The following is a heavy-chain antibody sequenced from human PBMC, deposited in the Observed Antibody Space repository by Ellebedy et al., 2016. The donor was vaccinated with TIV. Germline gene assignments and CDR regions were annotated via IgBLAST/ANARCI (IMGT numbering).Heavy chain of an antibody. Sequence: GESLKISCVVSGFTINSNYMSWVRQAPGRGLEWVSVISVGGSAYYADSVEGRFTISRDNSRNTLFLQMNGLRAEDTAVYYCSRETFNNVDLDLWGIFDFWGQGTMVTVSS. J-gene: IGHJ3*01. D-gene: IGHD3-16*01. V-gene: IGHV3-66*01. CDR1: GFTINSNY. CDR3: SRETFNNVDLDLWGIFDF. CDR2: ISVGGSA.